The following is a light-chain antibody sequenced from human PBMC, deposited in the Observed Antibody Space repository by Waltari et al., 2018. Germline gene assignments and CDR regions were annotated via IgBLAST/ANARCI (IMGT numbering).Light chain of an antibody. CDR2: EVS. CDR3: NSYTTTNTRV. Sequence: QSALTQPASVSGSPGQSITISCTGTSSDIGGYNYVSWYQQYPGKAPKLIIYEVSNRPPGVSDRFSCPNSVNTASLTISGLQAEDEADYYCNSYTTTNTRVFGGGTKLTVL. V-gene: IGLV2-14*03. CDR1: SSDIGGYNY. J-gene: IGLJ3*02.